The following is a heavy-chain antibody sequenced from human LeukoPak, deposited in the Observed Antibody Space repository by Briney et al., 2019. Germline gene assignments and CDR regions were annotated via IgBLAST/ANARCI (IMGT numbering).Heavy chain of an antibody. CDR2: VNLQGST. CDR3: AREGGPYRPLDY. Sequence: SETLSLTCGVSGGSITRTNYWTWVRQPPGKGLEWIGEVNLQGSTNYNPSLMGRVAISVDMSENHISLQLTSVTDADTAVYYCAREGGPYRPLDYSGQGTLVTVSS. J-gene: IGHJ4*02. V-gene: IGHV4-4*02. CDR1: GGSITRTNY.